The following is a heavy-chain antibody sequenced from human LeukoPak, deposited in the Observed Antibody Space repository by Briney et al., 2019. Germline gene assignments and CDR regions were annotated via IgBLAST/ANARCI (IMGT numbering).Heavy chain of an antibody. D-gene: IGHD5-18*01. J-gene: IGHJ4*02. CDR1: GFTVSSNY. Sequence: SGGSLRLSCAASGFTVSSNYMSWVRQAPGKGLEWVSVIYSGGSTYYADSVKGRFTISRDNSKNTLYLQMNSLRAEDTAVYYCARDLAYSRLDYWGQGMLVTVSS. V-gene: IGHV3-53*05. CDR3: ARDLAYSRLDY. CDR2: IYSGGST.